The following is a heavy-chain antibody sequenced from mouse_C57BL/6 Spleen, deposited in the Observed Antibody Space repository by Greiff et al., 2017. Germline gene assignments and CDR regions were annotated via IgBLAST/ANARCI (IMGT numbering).Heavy chain of an antibody. D-gene: IGHD1-1*01. CDR3: ARTFYYGSSYDAMDY. CDR1: GYAFSSYW. J-gene: IGHJ4*01. CDR2: IYPGDGDT. V-gene: IGHV1-80*01. Sequence: QVQLKQSGAELVKPGASVKISCKASGYAFSSYWMNWVKQRPGTGLEWIGQIYPGDGDTNYNGKFKGKATLTADKSSSTAYMQLSSLTSEDSAVYFCARTFYYGSSYDAMDYGGQGTSVTVSS.